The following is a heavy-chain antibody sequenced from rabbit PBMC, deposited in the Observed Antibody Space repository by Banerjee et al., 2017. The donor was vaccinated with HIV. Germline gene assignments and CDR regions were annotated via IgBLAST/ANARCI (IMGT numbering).Heavy chain of an antibody. J-gene: IGHJ6*01. Sequence: QEQLEESGGDLVKPEGSLTLTCTASGFSFSSSCWIYWVRQAPGKGLEWIACIYIGDGSTYYANWAKGRFTISKTSSTTVTLQMTSLTAADTATYFCAREYADYNRYGYGWDLWGQGTLVTVS. CDR2: IYIGDGST. V-gene: IGHV1S45*01. CDR1: GFSFSSSCW. D-gene: IGHD6-1*01. CDR3: AREYADYNRYGYGWDL.